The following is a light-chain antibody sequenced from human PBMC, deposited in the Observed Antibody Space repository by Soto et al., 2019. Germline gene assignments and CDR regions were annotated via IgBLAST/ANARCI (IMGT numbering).Light chain of an antibody. CDR2: AAS. Sequence: DIQLTQSPSFLSASVGDRVTITCRASQGISSYLAWYQKKPGKAPKLLMYAASSLQSGVPSRFSGSGSGIDFTLTISSLQPEDFATYYCQQSYSTPPTFGQGTKVDIK. CDR3: QQSYSTPPT. CDR1: QGISSY. J-gene: IGKJ1*01. V-gene: IGKV1-39*01.